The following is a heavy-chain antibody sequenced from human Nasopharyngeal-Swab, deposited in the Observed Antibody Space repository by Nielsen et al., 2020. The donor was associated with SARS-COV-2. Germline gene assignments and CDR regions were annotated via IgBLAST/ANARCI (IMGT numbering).Heavy chain of an antibody. CDR1: GYSFDRYW. Sequence: GESLKISCKDSGYSFDRYWIGWVRQMPGKGLEWMGIIYPGDSDVRYSPSFQGRVTISADKSINTAYIQWSSLKASDTAIYYCARRVSSSGFDAFDIWGQGTLVTVS. CDR2: IYPGDSDV. V-gene: IGHV5-51*01. CDR3: ARRVSSSGFDAFDI. J-gene: IGHJ3*02. D-gene: IGHD3-22*01.